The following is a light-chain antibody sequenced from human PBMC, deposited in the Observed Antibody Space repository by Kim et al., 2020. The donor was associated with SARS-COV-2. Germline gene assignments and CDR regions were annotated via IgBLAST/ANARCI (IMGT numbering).Light chain of an antibody. J-gene: IGKJ3*01. Sequence: ATLSLSPGERATRSCRASQSVSSYLAWYQQKPGQAPRLLIYDVSNRATGVPARFRGYGSGTDFTLTISSLEPEDFAVYYCQQRETFGPGTKVDIK. CDR2: DVS. CDR3: QQRET. CDR1: QSVSSY. V-gene: IGKV3-11*01.